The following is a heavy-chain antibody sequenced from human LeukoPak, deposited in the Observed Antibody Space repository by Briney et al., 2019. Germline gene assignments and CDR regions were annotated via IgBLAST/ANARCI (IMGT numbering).Heavy chain of an antibody. CDR1: GFTFSSYS. D-gene: IGHD2-2*01. Sequence: GGSLRLSCAASGFTFSSYSMNWVRQAPGRGLEWVSSISSSSSYIYYADSVKGRFTISRDNAKNSLYLQMNSLRAEDTAVYYCARDRIVVVPAALVFDPWGQGTLVTVSS. J-gene: IGHJ5*02. CDR3: ARDRIVVVPAALVFDP. CDR2: ISSSSSYI. V-gene: IGHV3-21*01.